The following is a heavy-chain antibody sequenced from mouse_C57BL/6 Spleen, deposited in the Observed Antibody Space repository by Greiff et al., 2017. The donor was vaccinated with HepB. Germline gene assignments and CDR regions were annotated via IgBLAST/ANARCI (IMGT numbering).Heavy chain of an antibody. CDR1: GYTFTSYW. Sequence: QVQLKQPGAELVKPGASVKLSCKASGYTFTSYWMQWVKQRPGQGLEWIGEIDPSDSYTNYNQKFKGKATLTVDTSSSTAYMQLSSLTSEDSAVYYCASQLEGFADWGQGTLVSVSA. J-gene: IGHJ3*01. CDR2: IDPSDSYT. D-gene: IGHD4-1*02. CDR3: ASQLEGFAD. V-gene: IGHV1-50*01.